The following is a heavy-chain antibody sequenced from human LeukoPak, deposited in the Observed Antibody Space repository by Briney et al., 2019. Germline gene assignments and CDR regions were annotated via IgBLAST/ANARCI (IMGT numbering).Heavy chain of an antibody. CDR2: INPSGGST. CDR1: GYTFTSYY. CDR3: ARNVDRGLDY. J-gene: IGHJ4*02. D-gene: IGHD3-22*01. V-gene: IGHV1-46*01. Sequence: ASVKVSCKASGYTFTSYYIHWVRQAPGQGLEWMGFINPSGGSTSYPQKFQVRVTMTRDTSTSTVYMELSRLRSEDTAMYYCARNVDRGLDYWGQGTLVAVSS.